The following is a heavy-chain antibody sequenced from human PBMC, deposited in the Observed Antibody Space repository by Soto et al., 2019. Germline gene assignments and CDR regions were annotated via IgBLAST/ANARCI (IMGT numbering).Heavy chain of an antibody. CDR1: GGSFSGYY. J-gene: IGHJ6*02. CDR2: INHSGST. D-gene: IGHD3-10*01. Sequence: SETLSLTCAVYGGSFSGYYWSWIRQPPGKGLEWIGEINHSGSTNYNPSLKSRVTISVDTSKNQFSLKLSSVTAADTAVYYCARGTRTRITMVRGVPTTYYYGMDVWGQGTTVTVSS. CDR3: ARGTRTRITMVRGVPTTYYYGMDV. V-gene: IGHV4-34*01.